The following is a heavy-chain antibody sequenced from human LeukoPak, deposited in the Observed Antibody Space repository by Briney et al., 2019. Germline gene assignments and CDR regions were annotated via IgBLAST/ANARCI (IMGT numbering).Heavy chain of an antibody. CDR2: INTNTGNP. D-gene: IGHD5-18*01. CDR1: GYTFTSYA. CDR3: ASRGDTAMARGGFDY. J-gene: IGHJ4*02. Sequence: ASVKVSCKASGYTFTSYAMNWVRQAPGQGLEWMGWINTNTGNPTYAQGFTGRFVFSLDTSVSTAYLQISSLKAEDTAVYYCASRGDTAMARGGFDYWGQGTLVTVSS. V-gene: IGHV7-4-1*02.